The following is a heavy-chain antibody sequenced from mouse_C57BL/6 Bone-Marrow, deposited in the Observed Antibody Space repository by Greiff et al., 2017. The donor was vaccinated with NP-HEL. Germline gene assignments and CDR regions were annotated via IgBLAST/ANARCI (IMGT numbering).Heavy chain of an antibody. CDR3: ARGGIMVTTDWYFDV. CDR2: INPSNGGT. Sequence: VQLQQPGTELVKPGASVKLSCKASGYTFTSYWMHWVKQRPGQGLEWIGNINPSNGGTNYNEKFKSKATLTVDKSSSTASMQLSSLTSEDSAVSARARGGIMVTTDWYFDVWGTGTTLTVSS. V-gene: IGHV1-53*01. CDR1: GYTFTSYW. D-gene: IGHD2-2*01. J-gene: IGHJ1*03.